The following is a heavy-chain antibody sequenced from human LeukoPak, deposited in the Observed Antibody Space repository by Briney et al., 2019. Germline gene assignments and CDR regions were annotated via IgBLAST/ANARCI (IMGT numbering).Heavy chain of an antibody. D-gene: IGHD2-15*01. CDR2: ISHSGST. J-gene: IGHJ4*02. Sequence: PWETLSLTCAVYGGSFSGYYWSWIRQPPGKGLVWIGGISHSGSTNYNPSLKTRVTISVDTSKNQFSLKLRSVTAADTAVYYCARGRCSGGSCYRGYFDYWGQGTLVTVSS. CDR3: ARGRCSGGSCYRGYFDY. V-gene: IGHV4-34*01. CDR1: GGSFSGYY.